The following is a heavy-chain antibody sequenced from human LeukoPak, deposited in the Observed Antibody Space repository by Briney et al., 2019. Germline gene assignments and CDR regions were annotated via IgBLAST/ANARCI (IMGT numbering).Heavy chain of an antibody. V-gene: IGHV4-34*01. CDR2: INHSGST. Sequence: SETLSLTCAVYGGSFSGYYWSWIRQPPGKGLEWIGEINHSGSTNYNPSLKSRATISVDTSKNQFSLKLSSVIAADTAVYYCARSYSSGTFDYWGQGTLVTVPS. J-gene: IGHJ4*02. CDR1: GGSFSGYY. CDR3: ARSYSSGTFDY. D-gene: IGHD6-19*01.